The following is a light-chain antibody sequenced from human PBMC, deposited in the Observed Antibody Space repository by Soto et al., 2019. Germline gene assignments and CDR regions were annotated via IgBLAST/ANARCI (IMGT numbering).Light chain of an antibody. CDR1: SSNIGSNY. V-gene: IGLV1-47*01. J-gene: IGLJ2*01. CDR3: AAWDDSLSAVV. Sequence: QSVLTQPPSASGTPGQRVTISCSGSSSNIGSNYVYWYQQFPGSAPKLLLYRNDQRPSGVPDRFSGSKSGTSASLAISGPRSEDEADDYCAAWDDSLSAVVFGGGTKLTVL. CDR2: RND.